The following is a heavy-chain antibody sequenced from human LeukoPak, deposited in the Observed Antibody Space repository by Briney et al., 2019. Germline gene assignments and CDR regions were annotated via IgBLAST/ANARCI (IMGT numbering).Heavy chain of an antibody. D-gene: IGHD6-13*01. CDR2: IDPSDSYT. CDR3: ARRGAYSSSSHDAFDI. J-gene: IGHJ3*02. CDR1: GYSFTSYW. Sequence: GESLKISCKGSGYSFTSYWISWVRQMPGKGLEWMGRIDPSDSYTNYSPSFQGHVTISADKSISTAYLQWSSLKASDTAMYYCARRGAYSSSSHDAFDIWGQGTMVTVSS. V-gene: IGHV5-10-1*01.